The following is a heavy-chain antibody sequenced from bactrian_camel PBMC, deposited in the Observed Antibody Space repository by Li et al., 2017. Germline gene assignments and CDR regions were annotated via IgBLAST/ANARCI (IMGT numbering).Heavy chain of an antibody. CDR3: AAFEGACERYRDNNRRHLEV. CDR2: IDSYNST. Sequence: HVQLVESGGGSVQAGGSLRLSCAASGYTYSCDCMGWFRQAPGEEREGVASIDSYNSTSYADSVKGRFTISRDNDKRTMDLQMNSLTPEDTGMYYCAAFEGACERYRDNNRRHLEVWGQGTQVTVS. CDR1: GYTYSCDC. V-gene: IGHV3S53*01. J-gene: IGHJ2*01. D-gene: IGHD4*01.